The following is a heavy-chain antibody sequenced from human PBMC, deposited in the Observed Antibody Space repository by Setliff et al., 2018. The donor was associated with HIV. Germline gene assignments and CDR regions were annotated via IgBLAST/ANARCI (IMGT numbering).Heavy chain of an antibody. CDR1: GGSISSYY. V-gene: IGHV4-59*08. J-gene: IGHJ4*02. CDR2: IYYSGNT. Sequence: SETLSLTCTVSGGSISSYYWSWIRQPPGKGLEWIGYIYYSGNTYYNPSLNSRATVSVDTSKNQLSLKLTSVTAADTAVYYCARQVPFSCSGTGCFDDYWGQGTQVTVSS. CDR3: ARQVPFSCSGTGCFDDY. D-gene: IGHD2-2*01.